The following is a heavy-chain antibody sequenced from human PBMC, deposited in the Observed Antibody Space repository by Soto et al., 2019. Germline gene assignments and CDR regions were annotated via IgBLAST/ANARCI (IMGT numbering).Heavy chain of an antibody. V-gene: IGHV1-69*12. Sequence: QVQLVQSGAEVKKPGSSVKVSCKASGGTFSSYAISWVRQAPGQGLEWMGGIISIFGTADYAQKFQGRVTITADESTSTAYVELSSLRSEDTAVYYCAAAREVRYYYYGMDVWGQGTRVTGSS. CDR1: GGTFSSYA. CDR2: IISIFGTA. J-gene: IGHJ6*02. CDR3: AAAREVRYYYYGMDV. D-gene: IGHD1-26*01.